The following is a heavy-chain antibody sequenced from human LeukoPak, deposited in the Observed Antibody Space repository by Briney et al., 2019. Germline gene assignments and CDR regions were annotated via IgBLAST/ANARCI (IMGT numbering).Heavy chain of an antibody. J-gene: IGHJ5*02. Sequence: PSETLSLTCAVYGGSFSGYYWSWIRQPPGKGLEWIGEINHSGSTNYNPSLKSRVTISVDTSKNQFSLKLSSVTAADTAVCYCARDAAPYYYGSGIFRKNNWFDPWGQGTLVTVSS. V-gene: IGHV4-34*01. CDR2: INHSGST. CDR3: ARDAAPYYYGSGIFRKNNWFDP. CDR1: GGSFSGYY. D-gene: IGHD3-10*01.